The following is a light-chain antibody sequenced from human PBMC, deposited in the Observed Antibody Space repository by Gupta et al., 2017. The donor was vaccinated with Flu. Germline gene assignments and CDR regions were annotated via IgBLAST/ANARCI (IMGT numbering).Light chain of an antibody. Sequence: QSALTQPPSASGSPGLSVTISCTGTSSDVGGYNYVSWYQQHPGKAPKLMIYEVSKRPSGVPDRFSGSKSGNTASLTVSGLQAEDEADYYCSSYAGSWVFGGGTKLTVL. V-gene: IGLV2-8*01. CDR3: SSYAGSWV. CDR2: EVS. J-gene: IGLJ3*02. CDR1: SSDVGGYNY.